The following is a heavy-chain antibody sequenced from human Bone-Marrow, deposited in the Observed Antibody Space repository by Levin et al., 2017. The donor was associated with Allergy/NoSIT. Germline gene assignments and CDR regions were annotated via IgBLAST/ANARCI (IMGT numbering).Heavy chain of an antibody. CDR1: GFTFDDYA. CDR2: ISWNSGTI. J-gene: IGHJ4*02. Sequence: GGSLRLSCAASGFTFDDYAMHWVRQAPGKGLEWVSSISWNSGTIAYGDSVRGRFPISRDNANNFLFLPMNSLRAEDTALYYCAKDVEVILAGTGYDYWGRGILVTVSS. V-gene: IGHV3-9*01. D-gene: IGHD6-13*01. CDR3: AKDVEVILAGTGYDY.